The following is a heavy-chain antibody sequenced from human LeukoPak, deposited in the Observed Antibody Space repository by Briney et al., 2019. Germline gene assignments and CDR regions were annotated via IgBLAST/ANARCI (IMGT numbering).Heavy chain of an antibody. D-gene: IGHD1-7*01. CDR1: GFTFSSYG. CDR2: IWYEGTNK. J-gene: IGHJ5*02. CDR3: ARQGGLGNYAAGSWFDP. V-gene: IGHV3-33*01. Sequence: PGGSLRLSWAASGFTFSSYGMHWVRQAPGKGLEWVAVIWYEGTNKYYADSVKGRFTISRDNSKNTLYLQMNSLRAEDTAVYYCARQGGLGNYAAGSWFDPWGQGTLVIVSS.